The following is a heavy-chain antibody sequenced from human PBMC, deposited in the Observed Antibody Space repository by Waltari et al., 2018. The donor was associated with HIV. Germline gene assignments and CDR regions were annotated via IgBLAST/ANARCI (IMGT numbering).Heavy chain of an antibody. J-gene: IGHJ4*02. CDR2: IYHSGRT. V-gene: IGHV4-38-2*02. D-gene: IGHD1-26*01. CDR3: AREGLVGAATPWVY. Sequence: QVRLQQSGPGLVKPSETLSLTCTVSGGSVSSGDYYWSWIRQPPGKGLEWIGSIYHSGRTYYNPPVKRRVTISVDTSKNQFSLKLSSVTAADTAVYYCAREGLVGAATPWVYWGQGTLVTVSS. CDR1: GGSVSSGDYY.